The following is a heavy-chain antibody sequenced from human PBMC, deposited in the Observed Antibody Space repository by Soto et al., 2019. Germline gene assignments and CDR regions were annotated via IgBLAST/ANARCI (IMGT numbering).Heavy chain of an antibody. CDR2: ISAYNGNT. J-gene: IGHJ6*03. CDR3: ARDSDEGGYYYYYYMDV. V-gene: IGHV1-18*01. CDR1: GYTFTSYG. Sequence: QVQLVQSGAEVKKPGASVKVSCKASGYTFTSYGISWVRQAPGQGLEWMGWISAYNGNTNDAQKLQGRVTVTTDTSMSTDYMELTSLRSDDTAVYYCARDSDEGGYYYYYYMDVWGKGTTVTVSS.